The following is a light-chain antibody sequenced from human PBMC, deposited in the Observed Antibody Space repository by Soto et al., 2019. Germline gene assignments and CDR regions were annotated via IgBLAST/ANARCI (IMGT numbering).Light chain of an antibody. Sequence: NFMLTQPHSVSESPGKTVTISCTGSSGSIASNYVQWYQQRPGSAPTTVIYEDNQRPSGVPDRFSGSIDSASNAASLTSSGLKTEDEADYYCQSYDSSNHGVFGGGTKLTVL. CDR2: EDN. CDR1: SGSIASNY. V-gene: IGLV6-57*02. CDR3: QSYDSSNHGV. J-gene: IGLJ2*01.